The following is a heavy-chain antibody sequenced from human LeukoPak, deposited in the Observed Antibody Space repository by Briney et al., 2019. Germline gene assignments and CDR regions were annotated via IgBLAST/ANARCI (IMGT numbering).Heavy chain of an antibody. CDR2: IYYSGST. V-gene: IGHV4-39*01. CDR3: ARRAHYYGSGSYYYYFDY. Sequence: SETLSLTCTVSGGSISSSSYYWGWIRQPPGKGLEGIGSIYYSGSTYYNPSIKSRLTISVDTSKNQFSLKLSSVTAADTAVYYCARRAHYYGSGSYYYYFDYWGQGTLVTVSS. D-gene: IGHD3-10*01. CDR1: GGSISSSSYY. J-gene: IGHJ4*02.